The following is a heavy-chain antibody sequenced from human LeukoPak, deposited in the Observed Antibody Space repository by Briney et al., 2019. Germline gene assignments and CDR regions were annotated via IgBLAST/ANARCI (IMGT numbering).Heavy chain of an antibody. J-gene: IGHJ4*02. Sequence: AVSLSRSCAASAFSISNYYMSWVRQPPGHGLEWVSDMYTGGGRYYGDSVKGRFTISRDNSKNTVFLQMNSLRVEDTALYYCTRGQSYCGADCYSDWGQGTLVTVSS. CDR1: AFSISNYY. CDR3: TRGQSYCGADCYSD. D-gene: IGHD2-21*02. CDR2: MYTGGGR. V-gene: IGHV3-66*01.